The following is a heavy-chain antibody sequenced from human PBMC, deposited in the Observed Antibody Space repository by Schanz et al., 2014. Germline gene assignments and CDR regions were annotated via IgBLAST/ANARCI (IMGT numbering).Heavy chain of an antibody. D-gene: IGHD3-3*01. Sequence: QVQLVQSGAEAKKPGASVKVSCKASGYTFTSYVISWVRQAPGQGLEWMGWISAYNGNTKDPQKLQGRVTMTTDTSTSTAYMALTDLRSDDTAVYYCARDRRFFDRDDLYYFDSWGQGTLVTVSS. J-gene: IGHJ4*02. CDR3: ARDRRFFDRDDLYYFDS. CDR1: GYTFTSYV. CDR2: ISAYNGNT. V-gene: IGHV1-18*01.